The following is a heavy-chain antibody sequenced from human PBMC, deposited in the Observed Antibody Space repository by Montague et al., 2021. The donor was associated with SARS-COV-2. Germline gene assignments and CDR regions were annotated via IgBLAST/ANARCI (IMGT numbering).Heavy chain of an antibody. Sequence: SETLSLTCAVYGGSFSGYYWSWIRQPPGKGLEWIGEINHSGSTNYNPSLTRRVTISVDTSKNQFSLKLSSVTAADTAVYYCSGVRYYGSGTSLGMDVWGQGTTVTVSS. CDR2: INHSGST. D-gene: IGHD3-10*01. J-gene: IGHJ6*02. CDR1: GGSFSGYY. CDR3: SGVRYYGSGTSLGMDV. V-gene: IGHV4-34*01.